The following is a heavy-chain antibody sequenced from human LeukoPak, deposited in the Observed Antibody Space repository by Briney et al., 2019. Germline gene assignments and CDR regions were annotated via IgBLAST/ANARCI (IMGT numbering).Heavy chain of an antibody. D-gene: IGHD4-23*01. CDR2: MNPNSGNT. J-gene: IGHJ6*03. CDR1: GYTFTSYD. Sequence: ASVKVSCKASGYTFTSYDINWVRQATGQGLEWMGWMNPNSGNTGYAQKFQGRVTMTRDTSISTAYIELSSLRAEDTAVYYCARGGTTVETLYYYYYYYMDVWGKGTTVTVSS. V-gene: IGHV1-8*01. CDR3: ARGGTTVETLYYYYYYYMDV.